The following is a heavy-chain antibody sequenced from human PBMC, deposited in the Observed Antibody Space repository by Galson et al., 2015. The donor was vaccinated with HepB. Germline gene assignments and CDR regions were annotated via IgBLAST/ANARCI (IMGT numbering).Heavy chain of an antibody. CDR1: GFTFRRSG. Sequence: SLRLSCAASGFTFRRSGMNWVRQAPGMGLEWVSTIGELTTDTHYADSVKGRFAISRDNSRNTVYLQMTTLRAEDTAIYYCATREAEHFDLWGQGTLVIVSS. V-gene: IGHV3-23*01. CDR3: ATREAEHFDL. CDR2: IGELTTDT. D-gene: IGHD1-26*01. J-gene: IGHJ4*02.